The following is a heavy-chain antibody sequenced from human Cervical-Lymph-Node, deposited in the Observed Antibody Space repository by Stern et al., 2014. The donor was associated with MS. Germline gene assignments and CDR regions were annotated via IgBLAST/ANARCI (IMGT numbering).Heavy chain of an antibody. J-gene: IGHJ4*02. D-gene: IGHD3-22*01. CDR3: ARSPPYYSPKGYLDN. CDR1: GYSFSSYY. CDR2: INPNSDTT. V-gene: IGHV1-46*01. Sequence: QMQLVQSGAEVRKPGASVKVSCKASGYSFSSYYMNWGRQDPGQGTEWMGLINPNSDTTSYAQRFQGRVTMTSDTSTTTVYMELSSLRSEDTAVYYCARSPPYYSPKGYLDNWGQGTLVTVSS.